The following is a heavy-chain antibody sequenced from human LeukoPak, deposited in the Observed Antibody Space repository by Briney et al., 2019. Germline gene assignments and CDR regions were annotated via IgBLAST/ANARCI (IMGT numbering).Heavy chain of an antibody. J-gene: IGHJ6*03. CDR2: ISYDSRSN. Sequence: GGSLRLSCVTSGFTFSSYGMHWVRQVPGKGLEWVAVISYDSRSNYHVDSVKGRFTISRDNSKNTLYLQMNSLRAEDTAVYYCVVVAATHYYYYYMDVWGKGTTVTVSS. CDR3: VVVAATHYYYYYMDV. D-gene: IGHD2-15*01. CDR1: GFTFSSYG. V-gene: IGHV3-30*03.